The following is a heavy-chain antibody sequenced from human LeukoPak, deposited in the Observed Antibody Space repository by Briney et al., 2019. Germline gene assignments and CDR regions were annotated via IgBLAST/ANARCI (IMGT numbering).Heavy chain of an antibody. V-gene: IGHV4-39*07. CDR1: GASISSSSYY. Sequence: PSETLSLTCTVSGASISSSSYYWGWIRQPPGKGLEWIGSIYYSGSTYYNPSLKSRVTISVDTSKNQFSLKLSSVTAADTAVYYCARDAYRSIAAAGTDYWGQGTLVTVSS. CDR3: ARDAYRSIAAAGTDY. CDR2: IYYSGST. J-gene: IGHJ4*02. D-gene: IGHD6-13*01.